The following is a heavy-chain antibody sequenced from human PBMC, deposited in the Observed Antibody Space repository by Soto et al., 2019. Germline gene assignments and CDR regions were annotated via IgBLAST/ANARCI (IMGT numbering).Heavy chain of an antibody. CDR3: ARDGSGDSRDYYFDY. V-gene: IGHV3-48*02. CDR1: GFTFSSYS. Sequence: GGSLRLSCEASGFTFSSYSMNWVRQAPGKGLEWVSYISSSSTTIYFADSVKGRFTISRDNAKNSLYLQMNSLTDEDTAVYYCARDGSGDSRDYYFDYWGQGTLVTVS. CDR2: ISSSSTTI. J-gene: IGHJ4*02. D-gene: IGHD3-22*01.